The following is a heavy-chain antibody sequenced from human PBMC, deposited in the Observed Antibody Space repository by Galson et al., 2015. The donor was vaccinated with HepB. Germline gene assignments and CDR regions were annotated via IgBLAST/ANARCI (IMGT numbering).Heavy chain of an antibody. Sequence: SLRLSCAASGFTFSSYGMHWVRQAPGKGLEWVAVIWYDGSNKYYADSVKGRFTISRDNSKNTLYLQMNSLRAEDTAVYYCARARPCSGGSCYSVRYYYYGMDVWGQGTTVTVSS. V-gene: IGHV3-33*01. CDR3: ARARPCSGGSCYSVRYYYYGMDV. D-gene: IGHD2-15*01. CDR1: GFTFSSYG. J-gene: IGHJ6*02. CDR2: IWYDGSNK.